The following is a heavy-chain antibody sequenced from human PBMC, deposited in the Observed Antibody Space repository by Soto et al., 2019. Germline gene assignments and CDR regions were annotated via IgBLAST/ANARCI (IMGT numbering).Heavy chain of an antibody. CDR1: GGTFSSYT. J-gene: IGHJ5*02. CDR2: IIPILGIA. D-gene: IGHD2-15*01. V-gene: IGHV1-69*02. Sequence: ASVKVSCKASGGTFSSYTISWVRQAPGQGLEWMGRIIPILGIANYAQKFQGRVTITADKSTSTAYLELSSLGSEDTAVYYCARVGGVAATRWFDPWGQGTLVTVSS. CDR3: ARVGGVAATRWFDP.